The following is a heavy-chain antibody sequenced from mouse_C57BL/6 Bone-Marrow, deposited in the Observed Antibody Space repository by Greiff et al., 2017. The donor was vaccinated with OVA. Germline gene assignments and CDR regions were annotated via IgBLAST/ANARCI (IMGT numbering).Heavy chain of an antibody. D-gene: IGHD4-1*01. V-gene: IGHV1-85*01. CDR2: IYPRDGSP. J-gene: IGHJ3*01. CDR1: GYTFTSYD. CDR3: ARGGAGTAWFAY. Sequence: QVQLQQSGPELVKPGASVKLSCKASGYTFTSYDINWVKQRPGQGLEWIGWIYPRDGSPKYNEKFKGKDTLTVDTSSSTAYLELHSLTSEDSAVYFCARGGAGTAWFAYWGQGTLVTVSA.